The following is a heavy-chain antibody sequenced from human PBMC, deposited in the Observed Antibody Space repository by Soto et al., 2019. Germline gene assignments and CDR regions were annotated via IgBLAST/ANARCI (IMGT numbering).Heavy chain of an antibody. CDR3: ARRIALSGTAGAPGD. Sequence: QVQLQESGPGLVKPSGTLSLTCGVSRGSVSSNNWWTWVRQPPGKGLEWIGEIYQTGTTNYNPSLQSRVTISLDKSNNHFSLKLNSVTAADTAGYYCARRIALSGTAGAPGDWGQGTLVIVSS. J-gene: IGHJ4*02. V-gene: IGHV4-4*02. CDR2: IYQTGTT. CDR1: RGSVSSNNW. D-gene: IGHD6-19*01.